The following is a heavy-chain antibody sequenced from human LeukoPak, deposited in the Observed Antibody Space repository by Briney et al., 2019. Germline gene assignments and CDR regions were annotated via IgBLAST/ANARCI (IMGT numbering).Heavy chain of an antibody. CDR2: ISYDGSNK. D-gene: IGHD2-21*01. J-gene: IGHJ6*03. CDR3: AREQRGGLSANLWGLFASYYTYYYMDV. Sequence: PGGSLRLSCAASGFTFSSYAMHWVRQAPGKGLEWVAVISYDGSNKYYADSVKGRFTISRDNSKNTLYLQMNSAGAAETAVYYCAREQRGGLSANLWGLFASYYTYYYMDVWGRGTTVTVSS. V-gene: IGHV3-30*01. CDR1: GFTFSSYA.